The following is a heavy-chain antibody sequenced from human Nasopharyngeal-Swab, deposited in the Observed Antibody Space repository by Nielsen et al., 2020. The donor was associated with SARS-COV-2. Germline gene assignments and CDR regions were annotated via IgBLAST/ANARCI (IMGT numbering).Heavy chain of an antibody. J-gene: IGHJ4*02. CDR3: ARGFQDIVVVVAAYRSGFGY. Sequence: SETLSLTCTVSGGSISSGGYYWSRIRQPPGKGLEWIGEINHSGSTNYNPSLKSRVTISVDTSKNQFSLKLSSVTAADTAVYYCARGFQDIVVVVAAYRSGFGYWGQGTLVTVSS. D-gene: IGHD2-15*01. CDR1: GGSISSGGYY. V-gene: IGHV4-39*07. CDR2: INHSGST.